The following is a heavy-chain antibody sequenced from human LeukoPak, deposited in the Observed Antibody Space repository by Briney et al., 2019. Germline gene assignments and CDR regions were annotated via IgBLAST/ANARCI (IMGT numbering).Heavy chain of an antibody. CDR2: INTNTGNP. D-gene: IGHD5-12*01. CDR1: GYTFTSYA. Sequence: VASVKVSCKASGYTFTSYALNWVRQAPGQGLEWMGWINTNTGNPTYAQGFTGRFVFSLDTSVSTAYLQISSLKAEDTAVYYCASGYSGYDHWGQGTLVTVSS. V-gene: IGHV7-4-1*02. J-gene: IGHJ4*02. CDR3: ASGYSGYDH.